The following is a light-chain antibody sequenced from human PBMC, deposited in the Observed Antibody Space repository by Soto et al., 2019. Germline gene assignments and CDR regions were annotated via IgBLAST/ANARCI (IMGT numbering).Light chain of an antibody. CDR2: GAS. CDR1: QSVSSN. V-gene: IGKV3-15*01. Sequence: EIVMTQSPATLSVSPGERATLSCRASQSVSSNLAWYQQKPGQAPRLLIYGASTRATDIPARFSGSGSGTEFTLTISRLEPEDFAVYYCHQYGSSAWTFGQGTKVDIK. CDR3: HQYGSSAWT. J-gene: IGKJ1*01.